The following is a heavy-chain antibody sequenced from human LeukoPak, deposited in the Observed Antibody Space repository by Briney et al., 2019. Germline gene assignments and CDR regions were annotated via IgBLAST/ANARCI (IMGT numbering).Heavy chain of an antibody. D-gene: IGHD3-10*01. CDR2: IYPSGST. CDR3: ARGGYYGSGNDFRFDP. J-gene: IGHJ5*02. Sequence: DPSETLSLTCTVSGYSISSGYYWGWIRQPPGKGLEWIGSIYPSGSTYYYPSLKSRVTISLDTSKNQFSLKLTSVTAADTAVYFCARGGYYGSGNDFRFDPWGQGTLVTVSS. V-gene: IGHV4-38-2*02. CDR1: GYSISSGYY.